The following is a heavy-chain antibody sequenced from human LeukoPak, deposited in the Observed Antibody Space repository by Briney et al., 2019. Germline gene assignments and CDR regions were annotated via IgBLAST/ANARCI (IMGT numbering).Heavy chain of an antibody. D-gene: IGHD3-10*01. Sequence: SETLSLTCTVSGGSISSGSYYWSWIRQPAGKGLEWIGRIYTSGSTNYNPSLKSRVTISVDTSKNQFSLKLSSVTAADTAVYYCAVGSLLRYGSGSYYLRYWGQGTLVTVSS. CDR3: AVGSLLRYGSGSYYLRY. CDR2: IYTSGST. V-gene: IGHV4-61*02. CDR1: GGSISSGSYY. J-gene: IGHJ4*02.